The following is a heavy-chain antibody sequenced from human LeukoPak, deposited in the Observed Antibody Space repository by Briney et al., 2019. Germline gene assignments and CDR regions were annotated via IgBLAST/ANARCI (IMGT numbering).Heavy chain of an antibody. CDR3: ARVGAELELRFFDI. D-gene: IGHD1-7*01. Sequence: GSSVKVSCKASGGTFSSYAISWVRQAPGQGLEWMGGIIPIFGTANYAQKFQGRVTITADESTSTAYMELGSLRSEDTAVYYCARVGAELELRFFDIWGQGTMVTVSS. CDR1: GGTFSSYA. J-gene: IGHJ3*02. CDR2: IIPIFGTA. V-gene: IGHV1-69*01.